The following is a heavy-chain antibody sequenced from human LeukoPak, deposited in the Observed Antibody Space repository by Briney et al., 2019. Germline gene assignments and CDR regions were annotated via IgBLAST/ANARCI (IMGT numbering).Heavy chain of an antibody. D-gene: IGHD2-21*01. CDR3: ITPLPYSAQ. V-gene: IGHV3-15*07. Sequence: GGSLRLSCAASGFILSSYGMHWVRQAPGKGLEWVGRIKPKTDGETTEYAAPVKDRFSISRDDSKSMMYLQMNSLKTEDTAVYYCITPLPYSAQGGQGTLVTVSS. CDR2: IKPKTDGETT. J-gene: IGHJ4*02. CDR1: GFILSSYG.